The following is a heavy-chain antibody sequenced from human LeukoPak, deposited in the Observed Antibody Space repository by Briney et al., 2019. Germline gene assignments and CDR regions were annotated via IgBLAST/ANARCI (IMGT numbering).Heavy chain of an antibody. Sequence: ASVKVSCKAAGYTFTCYYMHWVRQAPGQGLEWMGWINHNSGGTNYAQKFQGWVTMTRDTSISTASMELSRLRSDDTAVYYCARGYCSGGGCYGWFDPWGQGTLVTVSS. V-gene: IGHV1-2*04. CDR3: ARGYCSGGGCYGWFDP. CDR1: GYTFTCYY. D-gene: IGHD2-15*01. CDR2: INHNSGGT. J-gene: IGHJ5*02.